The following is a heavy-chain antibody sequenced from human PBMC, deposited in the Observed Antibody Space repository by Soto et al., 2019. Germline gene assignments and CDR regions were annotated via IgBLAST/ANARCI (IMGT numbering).Heavy chain of an antibody. Sequence: GESLKISCKGSGYSFTSYWISWVRQMPGKGLEWMGRIDPSDSYTNYSPSFQGHVTISADKSISTAYLQWSSLKASDTAMYYCARIKVVAATLSYYYGIDVCGQGTTVTVSS. D-gene: IGHD2-15*01. CDR3: ARIKVVAATLSYYYGIDV. CDR1: GYSFTSYW. V-gene: IGHV5-10-1*01. CDR2: IDPSDSYT. J-gene: IGHJ6*02.